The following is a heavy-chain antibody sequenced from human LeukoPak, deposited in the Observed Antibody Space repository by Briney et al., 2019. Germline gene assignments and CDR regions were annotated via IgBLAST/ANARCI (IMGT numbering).Heavy chain of an antibody. CDR2: IYTRGST. CDR3: ARGPYSSSWSPRGKYFQH. V-gene: IGHV4-61*02. Sequence: SETLSLTCTVSGGSISSGSYYWNWIRQPAGKGLEWIGRIYTRGSTNYNPSLKSRVTMSVDTSKNQFSLKLIAVTAADTAVYYCARGPYSSSWSPRGKYFQHWGQGTLVTVSS. J-gene: IGHJ1*01. CDR1: GGSISSGSYY. D-gene: IGHD6-13*01.